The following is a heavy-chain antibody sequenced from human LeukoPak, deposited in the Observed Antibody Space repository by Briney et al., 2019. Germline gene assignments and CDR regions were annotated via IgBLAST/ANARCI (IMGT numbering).Heavy chain of an antibody. CDR3: AKDWAGWSGYGHSFDI. V-gene: IGHV3-23*01. CDR2: IRGSGGST. CDR1: GFTFSSYA. D-gene: IGHD3-3*01. Sequence: GGSLRLSCAASGFTFSSYAMRWVRQAPGKGLEWVAVIRGSGGSTYYADSVKGRFTISRDNSKNTLYLEMNSLRAEETAVYYCAKDWAGWSGYGHSFDIWGQGTMVTVSS. J-gene: IGHJ3*02.